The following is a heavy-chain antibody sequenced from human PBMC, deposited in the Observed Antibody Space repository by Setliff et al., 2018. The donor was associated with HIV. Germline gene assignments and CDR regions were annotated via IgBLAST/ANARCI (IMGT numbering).Heavy chain of an antibody. CDR2: VYYSGGT. V-gene: IGHV4-39*07. CDR3: ARGLWFGGSYWFDP. CDR1: GGSVSDTSYY. Sequence: SETLSLTCTVSGGSVSDTSYYWGWIRQPPGKGLEWLANVYYSGGTYYNPSLKSRVTMSIDTSKNQFSLKLSSVTAADTAVYYCARGLWFGGSYWFDPWGQGTLVTVSS. D-gene: IGHD3-10*01. J-gene: IGHJ5*02.